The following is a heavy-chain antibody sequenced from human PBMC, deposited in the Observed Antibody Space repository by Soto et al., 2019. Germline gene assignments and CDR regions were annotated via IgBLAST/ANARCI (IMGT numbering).Heavy chain of an antibody. D-gene: IGHD1-1*01. Sequence: QVHLVQSGAEVKKPGASVKVSCKGSGYTFTSYGITWVRQAPGQGLEWMGWISAHNGNTDYAQKLQGRVTVARDTSTSTAYMELRSLRSDDTAVYYCARGRYGDYWGQGALVTVSS. CDR3: ARGRYGDY. CDR1: GYTFTSYG. CDR2: ISAHNGNT. V-gene: IGHV1-18*01. J-gene: IGHJ4*02.